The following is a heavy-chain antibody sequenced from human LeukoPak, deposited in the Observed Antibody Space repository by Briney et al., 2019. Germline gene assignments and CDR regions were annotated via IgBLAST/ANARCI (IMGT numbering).Heavy chain of an antibody. J-gene: IGHJ4*02. CDR2: MNPNSGNT. CDR3: ARGDGSSSWDPFDY. V-gene: IGHV1-8*01. D-gene: IGHD6-13*01. Sequence: ASVKVSCRASGYTFSSYDINWVRQATGQGLEWMGWMNPNSGNTGYAQKFQGRVTMARNTSISTAYMELSSLRSEDTAVYYCARGDGSSSWDPFDYWGQGTLVTVSS. CDR1: GYTFSSYD.